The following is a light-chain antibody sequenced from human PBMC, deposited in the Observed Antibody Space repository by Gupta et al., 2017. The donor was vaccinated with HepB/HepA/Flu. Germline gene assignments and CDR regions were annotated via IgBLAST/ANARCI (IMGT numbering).Light chain of an antibody. CDR2: DDS. J-gene: IGLJ3*02. CDR1: KIGTIS. V-gene: IGLV3-21*03. Sequence: SSLLTQPPSVSAAPAKTARITCGGAKIGTISVHWYQQKAGQASVLVVYDDSERPSGIPERFSGSNSGNAATLTVSRGEAGDGAVDVCHLWASNGDQPIWVFGGGPKLTVL. CDR3: HLWASNGDQPIWV.